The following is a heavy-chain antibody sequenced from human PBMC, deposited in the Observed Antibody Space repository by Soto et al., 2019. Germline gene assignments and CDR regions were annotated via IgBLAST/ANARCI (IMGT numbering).Heavy chain of an antibody. D-gene: IGHD3-16*02. V-gene: IGHV1-8*02. J-gene: IGHJ3*02. CDR3: ARNLPLYYDYIWGSYRQDAFDI. CDR2: MNPNSGNT. Sequence: ASVKVSCKASGYTFTSYAISWVRQATGQGLEWMGWMNPNSGNTGYAQKFQGRVTMTRNTSISTAYMELSSLRSEDTAVYYCARNLPLYYDYIWGSYRQDAFDIWGQGTMVTVSS. CDR1: GYTFTSYA.